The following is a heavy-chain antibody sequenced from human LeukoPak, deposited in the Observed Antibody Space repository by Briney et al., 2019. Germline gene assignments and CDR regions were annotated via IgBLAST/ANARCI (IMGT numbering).Heavy chain of an antibody. CDR1: GYSIGSGYY. D-gene: IGHD6-13*01. CDR2: IYHSGST. CDR3: ARAPSSSWSEFEYFDY. J-gene: IGHJ4*02. Sequence: SETLSLTCTVSGYSIGSGYYWGWIRQPPGKGLEWIGSIYHSGSTYYNPSLKSRVTISVDTSKNQFSLKLSSVTAADTAVYYCARAPSSSWSEFEYFDYWGQGTLVTVSS. V-gene: IGHV4-38-2*02.